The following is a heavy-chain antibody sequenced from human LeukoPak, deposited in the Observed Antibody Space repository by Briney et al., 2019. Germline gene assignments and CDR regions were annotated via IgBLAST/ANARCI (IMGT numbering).Heavy chain of an antibody. CDR3: ARLNFRGGEALHFDS. CDR2: IHSDGTT. D-gene: IGHD3-16*01. Sequence: SETLSLTCTVSGGSISSYYRSWIRQPPGKGLEFIGYIHSDGTTNYDSSLQSRVAISLDTSKIQFSLRLYSVTAADTALYFCARLNFRGGEALHFDSWGQGTLVTVSS. J-gene: IGHJ4*02. V-gene: IGHV4-4*09. CDR1: GGSISSYY.